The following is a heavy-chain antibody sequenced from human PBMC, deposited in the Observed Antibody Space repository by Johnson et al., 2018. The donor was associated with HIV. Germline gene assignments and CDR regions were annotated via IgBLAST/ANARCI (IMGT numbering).Heavy chain of an antibody. CDR1: GFTFSTYA. V-gene: IGHV3-30*19. CDR2: MSYDGSNK. D-gene: IGHD1-26*01. Sequence: QVQLVESGGGVVRPGESLRLSCAASGFTFSTYAMHWVRQAPGKGLEWVAVMSYDGSNKYYADSVKGRFTISRDNSKNTLYLQMNSLRAEDTAVYYCARGEGGTYLPDAFDIWGQGTMVTVSS. J-gene: IGHJ3*02. CDR3: ARGEGGTYLPDAFDI.